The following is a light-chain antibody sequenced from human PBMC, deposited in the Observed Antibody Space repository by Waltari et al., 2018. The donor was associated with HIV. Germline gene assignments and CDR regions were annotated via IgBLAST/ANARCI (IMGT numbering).Light chain of an antibody. J-gene: IGLJ3*02. Sequence: QSALAQPASVSGSPGQSITISRTGTTSDVGTYNYVSWYQQHPGKGPKLVIFDVSHRPAGISDRFSGSRSGNTASLTISGLRAEDEADYFCSSYSTNTNNSPWVFGGGTKVTVL. CDR3: SSYSTNTNNSPWV. V-gene: IGLV2-14*03. CDR2: DVS. CDR1: TSDVGTYNY.